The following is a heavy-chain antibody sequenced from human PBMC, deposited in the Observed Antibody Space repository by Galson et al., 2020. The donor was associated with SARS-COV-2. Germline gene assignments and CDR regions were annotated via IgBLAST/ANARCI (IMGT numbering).Heavy chain of an antibody. J-gene: IGHJ4*02. V-gene: IGHV3-33*01. Sequence: GGSLRLSCPASGFTFSDHAMHWVRQAPGKGLEWVAQIFFDGSEKYYGDSVRGRFTISRDSSKNTVYLQMNNLRVDDTAVYYCARDGQSSRGWAFDHWGQGTLLTVSS. CDR1: GFTFSDHA. D-gene: IGHD6-19*01. CDR2: IFFDGSEK. CDR3: ARDGQSSRGWAFDH.